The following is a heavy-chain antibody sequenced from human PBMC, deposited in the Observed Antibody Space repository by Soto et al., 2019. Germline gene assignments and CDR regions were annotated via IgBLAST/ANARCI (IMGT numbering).Heavy chain of an antibody. CDR1: GFTFSSYS. CDR2: ISSSSYI. J-gene: IGHJ6*02. CDR3: ARDLWDYDILTGYSPDGMDV. V-gene: IGHV3-21*01. Sequence: PGGSLRLSCAASGFTFSSYSMNWVRQAPGKGLEWVSSISSSSYIYYADSVKGRFTISRDNAKNSLYLQMNSLRAEDTAVYYCARDLWDYDILTGYSPDGMDVWGQGTTVTVSS. D-gene: IGHD3-9*01.